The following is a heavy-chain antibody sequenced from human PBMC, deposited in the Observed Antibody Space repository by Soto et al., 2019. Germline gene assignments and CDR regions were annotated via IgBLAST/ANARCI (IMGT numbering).Heavy chain of an antibody. J-gene: IGHJ4*02. CDR3: ARTARETTVVRGVIAYFDY. CDR1: GGSISNYH. V-gene: IGHV4-59*08. CDR2: IHYGGST. D-gene: IGHD3-10*01. Sequence: SETLSLTCNVAGGSISNYHWSWVRQPSGKGLEWIGFIHYGGSTNYNTSLKSRVTISVDTSKNQFSLKLSSVTAADTAVYYCARTARETTVVRGVIAYFDYWGQGTLVTVSS.